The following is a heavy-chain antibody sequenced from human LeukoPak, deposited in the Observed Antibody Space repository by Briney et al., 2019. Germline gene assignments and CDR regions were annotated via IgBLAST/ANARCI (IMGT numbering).Heavy chain of an antibody. D-gene: IGHD2-8*01. Sequence: ASVKVSCKASGHTFTSYGLSWVRQAPGQGREWMGWISAYNGNTNYAQKLQGRVTFTTDTSTSTAYMELRSLRSDDAAVYDCWCSRDAFDIWGQGTKVTVSS. CDR3: WCSRDAFDI. CDR1: GHTFTSYG. V-gene: IGHV1-18*01. CDR2: ISAYNGNT. J-gene: IGHJ3*02.